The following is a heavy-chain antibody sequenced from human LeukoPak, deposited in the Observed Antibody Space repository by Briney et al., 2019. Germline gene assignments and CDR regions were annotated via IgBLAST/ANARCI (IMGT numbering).Heavy chain of an antibody. V-gene: IGHV3-49*04. Sequence: GGSLRLSCAASGFTFSSYSMNWVRQAPGKGLEWVGFIRSKAYGGTTEYAASVKGRFTISRDDSKSIAYLQMNSLKTEDTAVYYCTRDELDIVVVAAATTDFYYYYMDVWGKGTTVTISS. D-gene: IGHD2-2*03. J-gene: IGHJ6*03. CDR1: GFTFSSYS. CDR3: TRDELDIVVVAAATTDFYYYYMDV. CDR2: IRSKAYGGTT.